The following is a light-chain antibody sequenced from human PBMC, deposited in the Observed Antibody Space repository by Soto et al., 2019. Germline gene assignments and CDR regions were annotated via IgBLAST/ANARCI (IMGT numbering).Light chain of an antibody. CDR3: CSYAGSFAVI. CDR1: SSDVGGYNY. J-gene: IGLJ2*01. Sequence: QSALTQPRSVSGSPGQSVTISCTGTSSDVGGYNYVSWYQQHPGKAPKLLIYDVSKRPSGVPDRFSGSKSGITASLTISGLQAEDEADYHCCSYAGSFAVIFGGGTQLTVL. CDR2: DVS. V-gene: IGLV2-11*01.